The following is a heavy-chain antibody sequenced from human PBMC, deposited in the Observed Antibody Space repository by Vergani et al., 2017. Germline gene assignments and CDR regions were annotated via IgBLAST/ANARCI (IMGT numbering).Heavy chain of an antibody. CDR2: IDPNSVDT. CDR1: GFTFTSYH. D-gene: IGHD3-10*01. V-gene: IGHV1-2*06. J-gene: IGHJ6*02. Sequence: QVQLVQSGAEVKKPGASVRVSCKASGFTFTSYHIHWVRQAPGQGLDWLGRIDPNSVDTRYSQRFQDRVTITRDTSINTAYMEMTRLRPDDTAVYYCARGRFGEPNFGEYYYGMDVWGQGP. CDR3: ARGRFGEPNFGEYYYGMDV.